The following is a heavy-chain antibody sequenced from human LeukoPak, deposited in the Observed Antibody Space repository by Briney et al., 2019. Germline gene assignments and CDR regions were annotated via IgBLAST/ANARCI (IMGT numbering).Heavy chain of an antibody. D-gene: IGHD3-22*01. CDR2: VSTTGAST. V-gene: IGHV3-23*01. CDR1: GFTFSSFS. Sequence: GGSLRLSCAASGFTFSSFSMNWVRQAPGKGLEWVSTVSTTGASTYYADSVKGRFTISRDNAKNSLYLQMNSLRAEDTALYYCAKDMAPYYYDSSGYFRSAFDIWGQGTMVTVSS. CDR3: AKDMAPYYYDSSGYFRSAFDI. J-gene: IGHJ3*02.